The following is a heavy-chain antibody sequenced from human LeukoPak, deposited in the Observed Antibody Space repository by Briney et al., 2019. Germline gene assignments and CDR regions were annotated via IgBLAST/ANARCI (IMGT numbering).Heavy chain of an antibody. CDR1: GFTFDDYG. D-gene: IGHD2-15*01. J-gene: IGHJ6*03. CDR3: AKVQGVVAATFNYYYYYYMDV. V-gene: IGHV3-23*01. CDR2: ISGSGGST. Sequence: PGGSLRLSCAASGFTFDDYGMSWVRQAPGKGLEWVSAISGSGGSTYYADSVKGRFTISRDNSKNTLYLQMNSLRAEDTAVYYCAKVQGVVAATFNYYYYYYMDVWGKGTTVTISS.